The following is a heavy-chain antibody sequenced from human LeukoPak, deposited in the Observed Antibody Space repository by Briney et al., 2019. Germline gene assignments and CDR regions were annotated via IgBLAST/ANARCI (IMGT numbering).Heavy chain of an antibody. CDR1: GFTFSSYA. CDR3: ARSLTGYDPLSAF. Sequence: PGGSLRLSCEVSGFTFSSYAMNWVRQVPGKGLEWIAYMTASSVTFYYADSVRGRFTISRDNAKNSLFLQMDSLTVEDTAVYDCARSLTGYDPLSAFWGHGTLVTVSS. V-gene: IGHV3-48*03. CDR2: MTASSVTF. D-gene: IGHD3-9*01. J-gene: IGHJ4*01.